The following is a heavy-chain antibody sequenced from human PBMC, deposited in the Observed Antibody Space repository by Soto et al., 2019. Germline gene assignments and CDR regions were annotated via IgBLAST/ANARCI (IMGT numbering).Heavy chain of an antibody. CDR3: AGDQYYYDSSGYGAPDAFDI. V-gene: IGHV1-18*04. D-gene: IGHD3-22*01. Sequence: QVQRVQSGAEVKKPGASVKVSCKASGYTFTNYGISWVRQAPGQGLEWMGWISAYNGNTNFAQKLQGRVSMTTDTSTSTAYMVSGSLRCDDTAVYFCAGDQYYYDSSGYGAPDAFDIWGQGTMVTVSS. CDR2: ISAYNGNT. CDR1: GYTFTNYG. J-gene: IGHJ3*02.